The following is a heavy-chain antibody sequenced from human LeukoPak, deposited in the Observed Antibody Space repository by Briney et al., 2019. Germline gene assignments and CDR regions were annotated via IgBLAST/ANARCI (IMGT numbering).Heavy chain of an antibody. CDR2: IIPIFGTA. V-gene: IGHV1-69*05. J-gene: IGHJ3*02. CDR1: GGTFSSYA. Sequence: SVKVSCXASGGTFSSYAISWVRQAPGQGLEWMGRIIPIFGTANYAQKFQGRVTITTDESTSTAYMELSSLRSEDTAVYYCARGRYDFWSGPREGAFDIWGQGTMVTVSS. D-gene: IGHD3-3*01. CDR3: ARGRYDFWSGPREGAFDI.